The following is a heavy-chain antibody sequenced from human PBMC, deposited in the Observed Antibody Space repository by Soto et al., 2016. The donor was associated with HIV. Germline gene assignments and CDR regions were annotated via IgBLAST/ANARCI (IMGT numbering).Heavy chain of an antibody. CDR2: IKSETDGGTT. CDR1: GFTFSNAW. D-gene: IGHD3-16*01. CDR3: TSHLYPT. J-gene: IGHJ5*02. V-gene: IGHV3-15*01. Sequence: EVQLVESGGGLVKPGGSLRLSCAVSGFTFSNAWMSWVRQAPGKGLEWVGRIKSETDGGTTDYVAPVKGRFTISRDDSKNTLYLQMNSLKTEDTAVYYCTSHLYPTWGQGMLVTVSS.